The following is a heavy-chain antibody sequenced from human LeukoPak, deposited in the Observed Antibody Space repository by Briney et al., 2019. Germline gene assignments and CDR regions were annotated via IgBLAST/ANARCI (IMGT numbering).Heavy chain of an antibody. D-gene: IGHD3-16*01. CDR3: AGAKGSPFGYFQH. V-gene: IGHV3-30-3*01. Sequence: GGSLRLSCAASGFTFSSYAMHWVRQAPGKGLEWVAVISYDGSNKYYADSVKGRFTISRDNSKNTLYLQMNSLRSEDTAVYYCAGAKGSPFGYFQHWGQGTLVTVSS. CDR2: ISYDGSNK. J-gene: IGHJ1*01. CDR1: GFTFSSYA.